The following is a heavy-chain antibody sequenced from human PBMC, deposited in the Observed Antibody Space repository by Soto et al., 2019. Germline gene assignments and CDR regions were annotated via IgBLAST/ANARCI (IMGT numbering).Heavy chain of an antibody. D-gene: IGHD3-10*01. Sequence: QVQLVQYGAEVKKPGSSVKVSCKASGDTFNFYTINWVRQAPGLGLEWMGRFNPILSFSNSALKFQGRVTLTADKSTSTAYMVLSSLRSEDTAIYYCATGFGSGSRAFDYWGQGALVTVSS. CDR3: ATGFGSGSRAFDY. CDR1: GDTFNFYT. V-gene: IGHV1-69*02. J-gene: IGHJ4*02. CDR2: FNPILSFS.